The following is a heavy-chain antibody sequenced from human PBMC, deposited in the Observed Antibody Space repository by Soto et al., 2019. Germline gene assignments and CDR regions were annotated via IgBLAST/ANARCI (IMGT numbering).Heavy chain of an antibody. CDR1: GGSFSCYY. CDR2: INHSGTI. J-gene: IGHJ6*02. Sequence: TETLSLTCAVYGGSFSCYYWTLIRQPPGKGLEWIGEINHSGTINFNPSLKSRLTISLDTSKKHFSLKLSSVTDADTAAYYCARADRTLVTSYSLDVWGQGTTVTVSS. V-gene: IGHV4-34*01. D-gene: IGHD2-21*02. CDR3: ARADRTLVTSYSLDV.